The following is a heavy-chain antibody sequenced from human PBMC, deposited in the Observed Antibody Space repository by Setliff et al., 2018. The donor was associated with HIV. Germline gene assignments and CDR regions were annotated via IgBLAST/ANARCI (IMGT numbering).Heavy chain of an antibody. CDR3: ARHVPDYDFWSGSPAHYYYYYMDV. CDR2: MSHSGST. Sequence: SETLSLTCSVSGGSISSGTYYWGWIRQPPGKGLEWIGSMSHSGSTIYNPSLKSRPTISVDTSTNLFSLRVTSVTAADTAIYYCARHVPDYDFWSGSPAHYYYYYMDVWGKGTTVTVSS. D-gene: IGHD3-3*01. CDR1: GGSISSGTYY. J-gene: IGHJ6*03. V-gene: IGHV4-39*01.